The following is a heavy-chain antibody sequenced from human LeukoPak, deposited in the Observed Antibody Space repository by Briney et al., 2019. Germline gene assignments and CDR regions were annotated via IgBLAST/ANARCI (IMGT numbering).Heavy chain of an antibody. CDR2: IYTSGSA. D-gene: IGHD5-12*01. Sequence: SETLSLACTVSGGSISSGSFYWSWIRQPAGKGLEWIGRIYTSGSANYNPSLKSRVTILIDTSKNQFSLKLSSVTATDTAVYYCARFGRYSGYDYAFDIWGQGTMVTVSS. V-gene: IGHV4-61*02. CDR3: ARFGRYSGYDYAFDI. CDR1: GGSISSGSFY. J-gene: IGHJ3*02.